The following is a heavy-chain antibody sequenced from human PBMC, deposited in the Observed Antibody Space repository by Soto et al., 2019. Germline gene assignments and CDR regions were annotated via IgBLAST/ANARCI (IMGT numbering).Heavy chain of an antibody. Sequence: PGGSLRLSCAASGFTVSSNYMSWVRQAPGKGLEWVSVIYSGGSTYYADSVKGRFTISRDNSKNTLYLQMNSLRAKDTAVYYCARDARYYDSSESWGQGTMVTVSS. CDR1: GFTVSSNY. CDR2: IYSGGST. J-gene: IGHJ3*01. D-gene: IGHD3-22*01. CDR3: ARDARYYDSSES. V-gene: IGHV3-53*01.